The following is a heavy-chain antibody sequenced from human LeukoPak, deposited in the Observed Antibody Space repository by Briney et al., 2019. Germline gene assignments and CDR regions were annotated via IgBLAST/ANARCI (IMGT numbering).Heavy chain of an antibody. Sequence: GRSLRLSCAASGFTFSSYSIHWVRQAPDKGLEWVAVISYDGNNKYYTDSVKGRFTASRDNSKNTLYLQINNLRVEDTAVYYCARESSLYSYGYWGQGTLVTVSS. CDR2: ISYDGNNK. CDR1: GFTFSSYS. D-gene: IGHD5-18*01. J-gene: IGHJ4*02. V-gene: IGHV3-30*14. CDR3: ARESSLYSYGY.